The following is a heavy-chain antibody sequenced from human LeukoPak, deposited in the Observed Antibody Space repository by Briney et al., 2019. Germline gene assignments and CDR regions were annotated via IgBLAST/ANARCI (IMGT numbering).Heavy chain of an antibody. J-gene: IGHJ5*02. CDR2: ISYDGSNK. CDR3: AKGLKWELLSWFDP. V-gene: IGHV3-30*04. CDR1: GFTFSSYA. Sequence: GRSLRLSCAASGFTFSSYAMHWVRQAPGKGLEWVAVISYDGSNKYYADSVKGRFTISRDNSKNTLYLQMNSLRAEDTAVYYCAKGLKWELLSWFDPWGQGTLVTVSS. D-gene: IGHD1-26*01.